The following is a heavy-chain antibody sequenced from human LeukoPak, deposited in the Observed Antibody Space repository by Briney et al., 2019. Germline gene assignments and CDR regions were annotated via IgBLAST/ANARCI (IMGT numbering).Heavy chain of an antibody. Sequence: GASLRLSCVASGFTLSSCGMHWVRQAPGKGLEWVAVITYDGITTYSDDSVKGRFTISRDPSKSTLHLQMNNLRPEDTAVYFCVKEQGSGYYRTADYWGQGTLVTVSS. CDR1: GFTLSSCG. V-gene: IGHV3-30*18. CDR3: VKEQGSGYYRTADY. D-gene: IGHD3-10*01. J-gene: IGHJ4*02. CDR2: ITYDGITT.